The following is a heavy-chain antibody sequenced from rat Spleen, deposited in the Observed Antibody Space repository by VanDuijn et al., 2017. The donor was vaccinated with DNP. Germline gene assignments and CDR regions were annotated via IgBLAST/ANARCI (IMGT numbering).Heavy chain of an antibody. CDR2: IGPSGRYT. Sequence: EVQLVESGGGLVQPGRSLKLSCAASGFTFSAYDMAWVRQAPTKGLEWVACIGPSGRYTYYRDSVKGRFTISRDNAKSTLYLQMDSLRSEDTATYYCTTDPTGRHYFDYWGQGVMVTVSS. CDR3: TTDPTGRHYFDY. CDR1: GFTFSAYD. V-gene: IGHV5-27*01. J-gene: IGHJ2*01. D-gene: IGHD5-1*01.